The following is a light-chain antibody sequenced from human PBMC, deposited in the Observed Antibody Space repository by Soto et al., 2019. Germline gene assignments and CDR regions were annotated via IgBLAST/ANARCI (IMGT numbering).Light chain of an antibody. CDR3: QQRSNWPPIT. J-gene: IGKJ5*01. Sequence: EVVLTQSPATLSVSPGERATLSCRASQSVTSNLAWYQQKPGQAPRLLIYATSTRATGIPPRFSGSGSGTEFTLSISSLQSEDFAVYYCQQRSNWPPITFGQGTRLEIK. CDR1: QSVTSN. CDR2: ATS. V-gene: IGKV3-15*01.